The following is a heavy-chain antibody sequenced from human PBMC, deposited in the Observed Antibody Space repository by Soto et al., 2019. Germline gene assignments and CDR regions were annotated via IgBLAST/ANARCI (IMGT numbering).Heavy chain of an antibody. CDR2: IYHSGST. J-gene: IGHJ4*02. V-gene: IGHV4-30-2*01. Sequence: SETLSLTCAVYGGSFSGYSWSWIRQPPGKGLEWIGYIYHSGSTYYNPSLKSRVTISVDRSKNQFSLKLSSVTAADTAVYYCARGAPVLFDYWGQGTLVTVSS. CDR3: ARGAPVLFDY. CDR1: GGSFSGYS.